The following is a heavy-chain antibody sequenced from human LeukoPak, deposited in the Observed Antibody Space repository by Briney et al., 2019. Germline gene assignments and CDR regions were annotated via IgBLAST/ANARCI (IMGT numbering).Heavy chain of an antibody. CDR1: GFIFKKAW. D-gene: IGHD1-26*01. CDR2: IWYEGGNQ. J-gene: IGHJ3*02. CDR3: AEDFWAIDSGSFSDAFDI. V-gene: IGHV3-33*06. Sequence: GGSLRLSCAPSGFIFKKAWMSCVRVAPGKGLGWGAVIWYEGGNQYYAGCVKGRFTISRDNSKNTLYLQMNGLRAEAKAVYYCAEDFWAIDSGSFSDAFDIWGQGTMVTISS.